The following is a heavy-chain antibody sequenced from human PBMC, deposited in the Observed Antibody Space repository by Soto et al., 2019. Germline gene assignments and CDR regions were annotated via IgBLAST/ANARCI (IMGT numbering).Heavy chain of an antibody. D-gene: IGHD3-22*01. Sequence: PSETMSLTCAVFGGSISSGDYSWNWIRQPPGKGLEWIGYIYYGGSTYYNPSLQSRVTMSVDRSRNQFSLKLNSVTAADTAVYYCARVRREYDNSGPVDYWGQGTLVTVSS. CDR2: IYYGGST. CDR3: ARVRREYDNSGPVDY. CDR1: GGSISSGDYS. V-gene: IGHV4-30-2*01. J-gene: IGHJ4*02.